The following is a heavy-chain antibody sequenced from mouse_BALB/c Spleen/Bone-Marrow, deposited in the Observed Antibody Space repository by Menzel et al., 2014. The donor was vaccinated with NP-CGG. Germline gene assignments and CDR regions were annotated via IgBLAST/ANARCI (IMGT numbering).Heavy chain of an antibody. Sequence: DVMLVESGGGLVKSGGSLKLSCAASGFSLSNYGMSWLRQTPEKRLEWVATISGDGRYTFYSDSVKGRFTISRDNAKNNLYLQLSSLRSEDTALYYCARHAYYDQTEVSFVCWGQGTLVTVSA. J-gene: IGHJ3*01. CDR3: ARHAYYDQTEVSFVC. D-gene: IGHD2-4*01. V-gene: IGHV5-9-2*01. CDR2: ISGDGRYT. CDR1: GFSLSNYG.